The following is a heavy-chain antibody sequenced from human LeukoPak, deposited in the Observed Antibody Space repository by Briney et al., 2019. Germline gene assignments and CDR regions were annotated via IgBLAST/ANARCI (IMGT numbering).Heavy chain of an antibody. V-gene: IGHV3-23*01. CDR3: AKIGYYGSGSYLGSHYYYYYMDV. CDR1: GFTFSSYA. J-gene: IGHJ6*03. CDR2: ISGSGGST. Sequence: GGSLRLSCAASGFTFSSYAMSWVRQAPGKGLEWVSAISGSGGSTYYADSVKGRFTISRDNSKNTLYLQMNSLRAEDTAVYYCAKIGYYGSGSYLGSHYYYYYMDVWGKGTTVTVSS. D-gene: IGHD3-10*01.